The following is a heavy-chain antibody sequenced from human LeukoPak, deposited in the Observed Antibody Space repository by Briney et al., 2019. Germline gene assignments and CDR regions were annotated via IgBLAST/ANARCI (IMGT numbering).Heavy chain of an antibody. CDR1: GGSISSGGYY. J-gene: IGHJ3*02. V-gene: IGHV4-31*03. Sequence: SQTLSLTRTVSGGSISSGGYYWSWIRQHPGKGLEWIGYIYYSGSTYYNPSLKSRVTISVDTSKNQFSLKLSSVTAADTAVYYCARDTQRGYSYGYAFDIWGQGTMVTVSS. D-gene: IGHD5-18*01. CDR2: IYYSGST. CDR3: ARDTQRGYSYGYAFDI.